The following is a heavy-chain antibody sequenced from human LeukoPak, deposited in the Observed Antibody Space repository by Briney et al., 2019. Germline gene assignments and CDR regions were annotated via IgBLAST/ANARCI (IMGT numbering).Heavy chain of an antibody. V-gene: IGHV3-11*01. Sequence: GGSLRLSCAASGFSFSDYYMSWIRQAPGKGLEWVSYISSSGGNIYYADSVKGRFTISRDNAKNSLYLQMTSLRAEDTAVYYCARADGYNPIYYYYGMDVWGQGTTVTVSS. J-gene: IGHJ6*02. CDR1: GFSFSDYY. CDR3: ARADGYNPIYYYYGMDV. CDR2: ISSSGGNI. D-gene: IGHD5-24*01.